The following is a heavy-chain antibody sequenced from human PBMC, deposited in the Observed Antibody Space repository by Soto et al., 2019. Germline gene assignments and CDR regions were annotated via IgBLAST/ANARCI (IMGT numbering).Heavy chain of an antibody. Sequence: QVQLVQSGAEVKKPGASVNVSCEASGYTFTGSSIHWVRQAPGKGLEWMGYINPNSGDTIFAQKFQGRVTMTRDTSISTAYMELSRVASDDTAVYYCARDLTGDPNYWGQGTLVTVSS. CDR2: INPNSGDT. J-gene: IGHJ4*02. CDR1: GYTFTGSS. V-gene: IGHV1-2*02. CDR3: ARDLTGDPNY. D-gene: IGHD7-27*01.